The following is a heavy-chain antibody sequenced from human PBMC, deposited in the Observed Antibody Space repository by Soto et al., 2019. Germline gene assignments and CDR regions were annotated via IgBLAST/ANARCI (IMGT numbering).Heavy chain of an antibody. D-gene: IGHD3-10*01. J-gene: IGHJ4*02. Sequence: GESLKISCQASGYTFTKYWVGWVRQMPGKGLEWMGIIYPDDSDTRYSPSFQGHVTISADKSISTAYLQWSSLKASDTAMYYCARHQGLLWFGEFNYWGQGTLVTVSS. CDR3: ARHQGLLWFGEFNY. CDR1: GYTFTKYW. V-gene: IGHV5-51*01. CDR2: IYPDDSDT.